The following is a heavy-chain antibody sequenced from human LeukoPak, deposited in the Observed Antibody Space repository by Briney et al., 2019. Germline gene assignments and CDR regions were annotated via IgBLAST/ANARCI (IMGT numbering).Heavy chain of an antibody. V-gene: IGHV1-8*01. J-gene: IGHJ6*03. Sequence: ASVKVSCKASGYTFTSYDINWVRQATGQGLEWMGWMNPHSGNTGYTQKFQGRVTMTRNTSISTAYMELSSLRSEDTAVYYCARGPPLRYFDWLLTRGGDSGYYYYMDVWGKGTTVTVSS. CDR3: ARGPPLRYFDWLLTRGGDSGYYYYMDV. CDR2: MNPHSGNT. D-gene: IGHD3-9*01. CDR1: GYTFTSYD.